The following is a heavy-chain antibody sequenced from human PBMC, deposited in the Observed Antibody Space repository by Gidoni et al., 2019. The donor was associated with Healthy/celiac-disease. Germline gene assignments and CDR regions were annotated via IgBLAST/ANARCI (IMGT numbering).Heavy chain of an antibody. Sequence: QVQLQESGPGLVKPSETLSLTCTVSGCSVSSGSYYWSWIRQPPGKGLEWIGYIYYSGSTNYNPSLKSRVTISVDTSKNQFSLKLSSVTAADTAVYYCASENIRTVTLYYFDYWGQGTLVTVSS. D-gene: IGHD4-17*01. CDR3: ASENIRTVTLYYFDY. J-gene: IGHJ4*02. V-gene: IGHV4-61*01. CDR2: IYYSGST. CDR1: GCSVSSGSYY.